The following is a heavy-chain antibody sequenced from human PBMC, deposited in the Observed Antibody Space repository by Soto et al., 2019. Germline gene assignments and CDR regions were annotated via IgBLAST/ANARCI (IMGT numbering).Heavy chain of an antibody. V-gene: IGHV1-46*01. J-gene: IGHJ4*02. D-gene: IGHD3-22*01. CDR2: MRPSDGST. Sequence: QVQLVQSGAEVVKPGASLTISCRASGYTVSSFYLHWVRQAPEQGLEWMGVMRPSDGSTNYAQKFQGRVTMTRATSTNTVYMDLSSLRSDDTAVYYCARGPALRYYDMSGYRGSFEYWGLGTLVTVSS. CDR3: ARGPALRYYDMSGYRGSFEY. CDR1: GYTVSSFY.